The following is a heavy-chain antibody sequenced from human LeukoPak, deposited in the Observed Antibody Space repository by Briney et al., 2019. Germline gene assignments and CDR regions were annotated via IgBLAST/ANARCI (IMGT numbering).Heavy chain of an antibody. CDR3: ARDPYDFWSGPGYYYYYYGMDV. V-gene: IGHV1-2*02. Sequence: ASVKVSCKASGYTFTGYYMHWVRQAPGQGLEWMGWINPNSGGTNYAQKFQGRVTMTRDTSIRTAYMELRSLRSDDTAVYYCARDPYDFWSGPGYYYYYYGMDVWGQGTTVTVSS. D-gene: IGHD3-3*01. CDR1: GYTFTGYY. J-gene: IGHJ6*02. CDR2: INPNSGGT.